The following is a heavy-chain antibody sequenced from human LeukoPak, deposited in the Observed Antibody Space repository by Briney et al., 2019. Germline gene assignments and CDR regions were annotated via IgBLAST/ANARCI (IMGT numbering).Heavy chain of an antibody. CDR2: ISSSSSYI. J-gene: IGHJ6*02. Sequence: GGSLRLSCAASGFTFSSYSMNWVRQAPGKGLEWVSSISSSSSYIYYADSVKGRFTISRDNAKNSLYLQMNSLRAEDTAVYYCARDWLRFLEWAAGGYYYYYGMDVWGQGTTVTVSS. CDR1: GFTFSSYS. V-gene: IGHV3-21*01. D-gene: IGHD3-3*01. CDR3: ARDWLRFLEWAAGGYYYYYGMDV.